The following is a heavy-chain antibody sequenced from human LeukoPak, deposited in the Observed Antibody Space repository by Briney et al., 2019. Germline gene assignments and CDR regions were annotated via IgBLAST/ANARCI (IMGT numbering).Heavy chain of an antibody. D-gene: IGHD3-22*01. J-gene: IGHJ4*02. Sequence: PGGSLRLSCAASGFTVSSNYMSCVRPAPGKGLEGVSVIYSGGTTYYADSVKGRFTISRDNSKNTLYLQMNSLRAEDTAVYYCARGGYDSSGYYWVILVYWGQGALVTVSS. CDR1: GFTVSSNY. V-gene: IGHV3-66*01. CDR3: ARGGYDSSGYYWVILVY. CDR2: IYSGGTT.